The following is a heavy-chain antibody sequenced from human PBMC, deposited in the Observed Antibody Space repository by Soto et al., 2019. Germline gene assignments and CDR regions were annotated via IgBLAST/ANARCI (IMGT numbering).Heavy chain of an antibody. CDR2: IYYNGNT. CDR3: ATGRDTAKDGY. CDR1: GFTVTDNH. D-gene: IGHD5-18*01. V-gene: IGHV3-53*01. J-gene: IGHJ4*02. Sequence: ESGGGLVQPGGSLRLSCAGSGFTVTDNHMTWVRQAPGRGPEWVSTIYYNGNTFHADSVWGRFTISRDTSKNMLYLQMNSLRAEDTAVYYCATGRDTAKDGYWGQGTLVTVSS.